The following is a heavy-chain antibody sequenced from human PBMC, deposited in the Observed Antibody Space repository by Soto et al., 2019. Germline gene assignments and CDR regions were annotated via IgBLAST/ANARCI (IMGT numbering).Heavy chain of an antibody. CDR3: AKLIGRSIAVAPLGTWFDH. Sequence: GGSLRLSCAASGFTFSSYAMSWVRQAPGKGLEWVSAISGSGGSTYYADSVKGRFTISRDNSKNTLYLQMNSLRAEDTAVYYCAKLIGRSIAVAPLGTWFDHWGQGTLVTVSS. D-gene: IGHD6-19*01. J-gene: IGHJ5*02. CDR1: GFTFSSYA. V-gene: IGHV3-23*01. CDR2: ISGSGGST.